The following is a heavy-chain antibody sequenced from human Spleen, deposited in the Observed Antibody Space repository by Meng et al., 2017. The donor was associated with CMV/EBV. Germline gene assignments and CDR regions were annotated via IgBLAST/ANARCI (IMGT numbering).Heavy chain of an antibody. V-gene: IGHV3-23*03. Sequence: GGSLRLSCAASGFTFSSYAMSWVRQAPGKGLEWVSVIYSGGSSTYYADSVKGRFTISRDNSKNTLYLQMNSLRAEDTAVYYCAKGPLRTIFGSNPGMDFDYWGQGTLVTVSS. CDR2: IYSGGSST. J-gene: IGHJ4*02. CDR3: AKGPLRTIFGSNPGMDFDY. D-gene: IGHD3-3*01. CDR1: GFTFSSYA.